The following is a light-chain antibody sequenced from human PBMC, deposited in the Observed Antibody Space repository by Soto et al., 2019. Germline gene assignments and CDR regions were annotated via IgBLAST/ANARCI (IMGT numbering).Light chain of an antibody. V-gene: IGKV3-15*01. J-gene: IGKJ5*01. CDR2: GAS. CDR3: QQYYSYPPIT. Sequence: EIVMTQSPATLSVSPGERATLSCRASQNVGTDLAWYQQKPGQAPRLLISGASTRATTIPARFNGSGSGTEFTLTISSLQSEDFATYYCQQYYSYPPITFGQGTRLEIK. CDR1: QNVGTD.